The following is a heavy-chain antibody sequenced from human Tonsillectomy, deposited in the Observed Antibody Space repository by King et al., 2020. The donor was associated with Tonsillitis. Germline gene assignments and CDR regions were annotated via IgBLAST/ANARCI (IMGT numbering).Heavy chain of an antibody. J-gene: IGHJ5*02. D-gene: IGHD5-24*01. CDR3: AKGLEAWPTMADPLDP. CDR1: GFSFNNYG. V-gene: IGHV3-30*18. CDR2: ISLDGNYP. Sequence: QLVQSGGGVVHPGTSLRLSCAASGFSFNNYGMHWLRQAPGKGLEWLAVISLDGNYPYYAESVKGRFTVPRDNSKNTVYLQMGSVTTNDTAVYYCAKGLEAWPTMADPLDPLGQGALVTVS.